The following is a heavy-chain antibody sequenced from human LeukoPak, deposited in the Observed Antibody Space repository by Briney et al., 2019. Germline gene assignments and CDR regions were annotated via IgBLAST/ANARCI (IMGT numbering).Heavy chain of an antibody. CDR2: IYYSGST. CDR1: GGSFSSYY. D-gene: IGHD3-3*01. Sequence: SETLSLTCAVYGGSFSSYYWGWIRQPPGKGLEWIGSIYYSGSTYYNPSLKSRVTISVDTSKNQFSLKLSSVTAADTAVYYCARHPYYDFWSGTGNFDYWGQGTLVTVSS. CDR3: ARHPYYDFWSGTGNFDY. J-gene: IGHJ4*02. V-gene: IGHV4-39*01.